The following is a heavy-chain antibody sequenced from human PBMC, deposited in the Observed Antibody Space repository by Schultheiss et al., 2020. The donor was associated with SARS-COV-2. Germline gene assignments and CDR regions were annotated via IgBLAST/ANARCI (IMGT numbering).Heavy chain of an antibody. J-gene: IGHJ5*02. CDR2: ISGSGGST. CDR1: GFTFSSYA. V-gene: IGHV3-23*01. Sequence: GESLKISCAASGFTFSSYAMSWVRQAPGKGLEWVSAISGSGGSTYYADSVKGRFTISRDNSKNTLYLQMNSLRAEDTAVYYCARDLDPYYDFWSGYYPSWGQGTLVTVSS. CDR3: ARDLDPYYDFWSGYYPS. D-gene: IGHD3-3*01.